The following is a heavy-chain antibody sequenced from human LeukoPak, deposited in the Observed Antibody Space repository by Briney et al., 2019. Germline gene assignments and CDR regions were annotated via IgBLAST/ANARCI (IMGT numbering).Heavy chain of an antibody. CDR2: VSYDGSNK. D-gene: IGHD3-16*01. Sequence: GGSLRLSCAASGFTFSSYGMHWVRQAPGKGLEWVAVVSYDGSNKYYADSVKGRFTVSRDNSMNTLYLQMNSLRVEDTAVYYCAKGGLLFGDAFDIWGQGTMVTVSS. V-gene: IGHV3-30*18. CDR3: AKGGLLFGDAFDI. J-gene: IGHJ3*02. CDR1: GFTFSSYG.